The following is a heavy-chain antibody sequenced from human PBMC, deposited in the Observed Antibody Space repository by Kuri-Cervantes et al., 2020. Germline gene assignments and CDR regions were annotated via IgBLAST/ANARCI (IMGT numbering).Heavy chain of an antibody. V-gene: IGHV4-59*13. D-gene: IGHD6-13*01. J-gene: IGHJ6*03. CDR3: ARGVTTGYSSSWYQAHYYYYMDV. Sequence: GSLRLTCTVSGGSISSYYWSWIRQPPGKGLEWIGYIYYSGSTNYNPSLKSRVTISVDTSKNRFSLKLSSVTAADTAVYYCARGVTTGYSSSWYQAHYYYYMDVWGKGTTVTVSS. CDR2: IYYSGST. CDR1: GGSISSYY.